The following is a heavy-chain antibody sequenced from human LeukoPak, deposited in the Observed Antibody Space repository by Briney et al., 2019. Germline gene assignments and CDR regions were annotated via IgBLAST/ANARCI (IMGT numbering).Heavy chain of an antibody. V-gene: IGHV4-38-2*02. Sequence: SETLSLTCTVSGYSISSGYYWGWIRPPPGKGLEWIGSIYHSGSTYYNPSLKSRVTISVDTSKNQFSLKLSSVTAADTAVYYCARVVYYDSSGYPDYWGQGTLVTVSS. CDR2: IYHSGST. J-gene: IGHJ4*02. CDR3: ARVVYYDSSGYPDY. D-gene: IGHD3-22*01. CDR1: GYSISSGYY.